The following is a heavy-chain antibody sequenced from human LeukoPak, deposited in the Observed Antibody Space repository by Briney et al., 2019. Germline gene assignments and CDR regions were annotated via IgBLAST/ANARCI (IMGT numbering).Heavy chain of an antibody. CDR2: INPNSANT. Sequence: ASVKVSCKPSRYTFTGYYMHWVRQAPGQGLEWMGWINPNSANTGYAQKFQGRVTMTRNTSISTAYMELSSLRSEDTAVYYCARDLVAAALGLDYWGQGTLVTVSS. CDR1: RYTFTGYY. D-gene: IGHD6-13*01. CDR3: ARDLVAAALGLDY. V-gene: IGHV1-8*02. J-gene: IGHJ4*02.